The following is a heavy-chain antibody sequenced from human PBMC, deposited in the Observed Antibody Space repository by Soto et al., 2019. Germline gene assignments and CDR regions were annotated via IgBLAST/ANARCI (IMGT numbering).Heavy chain of an antibody. CDR2: IKEDGSEK. CDR3: AKGGHIDY. V-gene: IGHV3-7*03. D-gene: IGHD3-16*01. Sequence: GGSWRLSCAAAGFSFSRGWMSWVRQAPGKGLEWVANIKEDGSEKNDVDSVKGRFTISRDNAKNSLYLQMNSLRVEDTAVYYCAKGGHIDYCGQGTLVTVSS. J-gene: IGHJ4*02. CDR1: GFSFSRGW.